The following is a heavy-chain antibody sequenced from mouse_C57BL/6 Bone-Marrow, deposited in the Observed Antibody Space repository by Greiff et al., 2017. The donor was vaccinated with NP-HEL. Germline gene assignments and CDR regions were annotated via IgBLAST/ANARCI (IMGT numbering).Heavy chain of an antibody. V-gene: IGHV1-82*01. D-gene: IGHD3-3*01. Sequence: VQLQQSGPELVKPGASVKISCKASGYAFRSSWMNWVKQRPGKGLEWIGRIYPGDGDTNYNGKFKGKATLTADKSSSTAYMQLSSRTSEDSAVYFCARRRAEGAMDYWGQGTSVTVSS. CDR3: ARRRAEGAMDY. J-gene: IGHJ4*01. CDR1: GYAFRSSW. CDR2: IYPGDGDT.